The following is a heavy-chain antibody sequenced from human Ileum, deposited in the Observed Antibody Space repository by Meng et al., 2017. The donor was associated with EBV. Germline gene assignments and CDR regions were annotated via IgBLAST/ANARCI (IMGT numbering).Heavy chain of an antibody. CDR2: IKRNVDGATT. J-gene: IGHJ4*02. CDR3: TADTEDSSSYTLDY. D-gene: IGHD3-3*01. Sequence: EVQLVESGGGWVKPGGSLSLSCAASGFSFSNTWMSWVRQAPGKGLEWVGRIKRNVDGATTAYAAPVKGRFAISRDDSKNTLSLQMDSLITEDTAVYYCTADTEDSSSYTLDYWGQGTLVTVSS. CDR1: GFSFSNTW. V-gene: IGHV3-15*01.